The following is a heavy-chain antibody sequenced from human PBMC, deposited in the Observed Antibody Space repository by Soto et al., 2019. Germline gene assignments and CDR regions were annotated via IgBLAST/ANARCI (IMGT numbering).Heavy chain of an antibody. CDR1: GFSLSSSGVG. V-gene: IGHV2-5*02. CDR3: ATNNYLHNWFDP. Sequence: QITLKESGPTLVKPTQTLTLTCTFSGFSLSSSGVGVCWIRQPPGKALEWLALNYWDDDKRYRTSLRNRLTIPKDTSKKQVVLTMTNMDPVNTATYYRATNNYLHNWFDPWGQGTLVTVSS. J-gene: IGHJ5*02. CDR2: NYWDDDK. D-gene: IGHD1-1*01.